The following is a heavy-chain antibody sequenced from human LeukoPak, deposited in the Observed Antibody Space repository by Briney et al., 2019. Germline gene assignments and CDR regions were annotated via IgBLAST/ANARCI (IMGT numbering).Heavy chain of an antibody. CDR3: ARGDVLRFLEWLPPPNGMDV. Sequence: ASVKVSCKASGYTFTSYDIHWVRQATGQGLEWMGWMNPNSGNTGYAQKFQGRVTMTRNTSISTAYMELSSLRSEDTAVYYCARGDVLRFLEWLPPPNGMDVWGQGTTVTVSS. CDR1: GYTFTSYD. D-gene: IGHD3-3*01. J-gene: IGHJ6*02. V-gene: IGHV1-8*01. CDR2: MNPNSGNT.